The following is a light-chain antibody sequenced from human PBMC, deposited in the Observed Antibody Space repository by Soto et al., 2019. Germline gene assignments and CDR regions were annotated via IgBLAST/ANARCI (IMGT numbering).Light chain of an antibody. CDR3: QNYNSYSH. Sequence: DIQMTHSPSTLSPAVGDTLTIACRASQSISTLLAWYQQTPGKAPKLLIYDASSLQSGVPSRFSGSGSETESTLTIRSLQHDAFATYYCQNYNSYSHFGQGTRLEIK. CDR2: DAS. V-gene: IGKV1-5*01. CDR1: QSISTL. J-gene: IGKJ5*01.